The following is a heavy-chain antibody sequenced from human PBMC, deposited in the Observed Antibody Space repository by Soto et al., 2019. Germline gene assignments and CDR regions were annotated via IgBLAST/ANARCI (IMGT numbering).Heavy chain of an antibody. CDR2: IYYSGST. J-gene: IGHJ6*02. V-gene: IGHV4-39*01. D-gene: IGHD6-13*01. Sequence: SETLSLTCTVSGGSISSSSYYWGWIRQPPGKGLEWIGSIYYSGSTYYNPSLKSRVTISVDTSKNQFSLKLSSVTAADTAVYYCSREFIAAAGNWYYYYGMDVWGQGTTVTVSS. CDR3: SREFIAAAGNWYYYYGMDV. CDR1: GGSISSSSYY.